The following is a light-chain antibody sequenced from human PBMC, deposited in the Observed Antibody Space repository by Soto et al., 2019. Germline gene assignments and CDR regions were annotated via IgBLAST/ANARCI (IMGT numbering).Light chain of an antibody. CDR3: QQYYDSMYT. CDR1: QDIRNS. CDR2: DAT. Sequence: DIQMTQSPSSLSVSVGDRVTITCQASQDIRNSLNWYQQKAGKAPELLVNDATNLELGVPSRFSGSGSGTDFTFTISSLQPEDFAPYYCQQYYDSMYTFGQGTKLEI. V-gene: IGKV1-33*01. J-gene: IGKJ2*01.